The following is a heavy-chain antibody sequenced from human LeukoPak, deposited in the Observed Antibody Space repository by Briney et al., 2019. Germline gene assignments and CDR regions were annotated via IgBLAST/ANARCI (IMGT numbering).Heavy chain of an antibody. D-gene: IGHD2-2*01. CDR2: INPSGGST. J-gene: IGHJ6*03. CDR1: GYTFTSYY. Sequence: GASVKVSCKASGYTFTSYYMHWVRQAPGQGLEWMGIINPSGGSTSYAQKFQGRVTITADESTSTAYMELSSLRSEDTAVYYCARDRGCSSTSCYWFYYMDVWGKGTTVTVSS. V-gene: IGHV1-46*01. CDR3: ARDRGCSSTSCYWFYYMDV.